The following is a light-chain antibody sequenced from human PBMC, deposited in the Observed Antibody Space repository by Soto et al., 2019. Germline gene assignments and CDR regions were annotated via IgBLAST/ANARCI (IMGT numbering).Light chain of an antibody. CDR2: GAS. CDR3: QQYNNWPPT. Sequence: EIVMTQSAATLSVSPGERATLSYRASQSVSGNLAWYQQKPGQAPRLLIYGASTRATGIPARFSGSGSGTEFTLTISSLQSEDFAVYYCQQYNNWPPTFGQGTKVEIK. V-gene: IGKV3D-15*01. J-gene: IGKJ1*01. CDR1: QSVSGN.